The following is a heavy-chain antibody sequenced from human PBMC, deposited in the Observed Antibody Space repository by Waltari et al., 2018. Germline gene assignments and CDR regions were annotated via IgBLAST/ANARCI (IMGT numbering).Heavy chain of an antibody. Sequence: QVQLQQWGAGLLKPSETLSLTCSVSGGSFSGSYWSCVRQPPGKGLEWIGEINHSGSTNYNPSLKSRVTISVDTSKNQFSLKLSSVTAADTAVYYCARNGYSSSWPLGVWGQGTLVTVSS. J-gene: IGHJ4*02. CDR2: INHSGST. V-gene: IGHV4-34*01. CDR1: GGSFSGSY. D-gene: IGHD6-13*01. CDR3: ARNGYSSSWPLGV.